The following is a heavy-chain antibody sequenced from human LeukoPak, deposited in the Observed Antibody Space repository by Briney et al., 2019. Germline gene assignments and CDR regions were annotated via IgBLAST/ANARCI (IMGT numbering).Heavy chain of an antibody. D-gene: IGHD2-8*01. CDR2: INRSGGST. CDR3: ARKYAAENFPLDY. Sequence: GVSVTLSCPASGFTFSSYCMRWVRQAPGKGLEWVAAINRSGGSTYYAASVKGRITISRDNAKNTVFLKMSSLRAEDTAVYYCARKYAAENFPLDYWGQGTLVTVSS. V-gene: IGHV3-23*01. J-gene: IGHJ4*02. CDR1: GFTFSSYC.